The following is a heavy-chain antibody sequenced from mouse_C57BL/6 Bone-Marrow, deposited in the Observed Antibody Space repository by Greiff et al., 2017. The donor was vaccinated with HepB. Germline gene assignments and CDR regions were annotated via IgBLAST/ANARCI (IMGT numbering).Heavy chain of an antibody. CDR1: GFTFSDYG. V-gene: IGHV5-17*01. CDR3: ARPGFAY. J-gene: IGHJ3*01. CDR2: ISSGSSTI. Sequence: EVKLMESGGGLVKPGGSLKLSCAASGFTFSDYGMHWVRQAPEKGLEWVAYISSGSSTIYNADTVKGRFTIPRDNAKNTLFLQMTSLRSEDTAMYYCARPGFAYWGQGTLVTVSA.